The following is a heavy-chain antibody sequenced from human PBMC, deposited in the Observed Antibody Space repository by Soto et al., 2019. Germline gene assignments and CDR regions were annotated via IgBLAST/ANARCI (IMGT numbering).Heavy chain of an antibody. J-gene: IGHJ3*02. Sequence: QLQLQESGPGLVKPSETLSLTCTVSGGSISSSSYYWGWIRQPPGKGLEWIGSIYYSGSTYYNPSLKSRVTISVDTAKNQFTLKLSSVTAADTAVYYCARRVVADAFDISGQGTMVTVSS. CDR1: GGSISSSSYY. D-gene: IGHD3-3*01. CDR3: ARRVVADAFDI. CDR2: IYYSGST. V-gene: IGHV4-39*01.